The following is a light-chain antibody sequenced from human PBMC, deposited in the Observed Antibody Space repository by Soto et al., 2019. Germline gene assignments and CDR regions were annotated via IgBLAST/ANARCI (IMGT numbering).Light chain of an antibody. CDR1: QSVGNN. V-gene: IGKV3-11*01. J-gene: IGKJ4*01. Sequence: EIVVTQSQATLSLSPGEKATLSCRASQSVGNNLAWYQQKPGQAPGLLIYEASTRATGNPARFSGSGSGTDFTLTISSLEPEDFAVYYCQQQANWPLTFGGGTQVEIK. CDR2: EAS. CDR3: QQQANWPLT.